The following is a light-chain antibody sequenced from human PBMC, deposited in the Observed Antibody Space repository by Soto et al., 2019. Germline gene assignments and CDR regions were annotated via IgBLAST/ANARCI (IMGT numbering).Light chain of an antibody. J-gene: IGKJ3*01. Sequence: DIQMTQTPSSLSASVGDRVTITCQATQDINICLNWYHQKPGKAPKLLIYDASNLEIGVPSRFSGSGSGTHFTLTISSMQPEDTATYYCQQYDNLPLTFGPGTKVEIK. CDR3: QQYDNLPLT. V-gene: IGKV1-33*01. CDR2: DAS. CDR1: QDINIC.